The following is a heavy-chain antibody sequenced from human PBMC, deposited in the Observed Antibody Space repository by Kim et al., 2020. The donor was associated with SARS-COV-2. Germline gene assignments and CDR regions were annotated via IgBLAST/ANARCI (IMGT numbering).Heavy chain of an antibody. D-gene: IGHD6-13*01. V-gene: IGHV4-59*01. Sequence: YTPSPRNGVTISVDTAKNQFSLKLSSVTAADTAVYYCAMVAAAGTGWFDPWGQGTLVTVSS. CDR3: AMVAAAGTGWFDP. J-gene: IGHJ5*02.